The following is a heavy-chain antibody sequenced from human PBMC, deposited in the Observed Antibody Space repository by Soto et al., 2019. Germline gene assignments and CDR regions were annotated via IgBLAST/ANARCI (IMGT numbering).Heavy chain of an antibody. CDR3: ASTPWLCSSTSCYAYYYYGRDG. CDR1: GYSFTSYW. D-gene: IGHD2-2*01. J-gene: IGHJ6*04. Sequence: VESLKIACKGSGYSFTSYWIGWVRQIPWKGLEWMGIIYPGDSDTRYSPSFQGQVTISADKSISTAYLQWSSLKASDTAMYYCASTPWLCSSTSCYAYYYYGRDGWGNGNTV. V-gene: IGHV5-51*01. CDR2: IYPGDSDT.